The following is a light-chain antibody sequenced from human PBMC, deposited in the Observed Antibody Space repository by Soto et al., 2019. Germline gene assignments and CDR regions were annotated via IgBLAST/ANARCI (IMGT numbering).Light chain of an antibody. Sequence: DIQMTQSPPSLSASVGDRVTITCRASQYISNYLHWYQQKPGKAPKLLIYSASSLQSGVPSRFSGSGSGTDFTLTISSLQREDFATYYCQQSYSSPPTFGGGTKVAIK. CDR1: QYISNY. CDR3: QQSYSSPPT. V-gene: IGKV1-39*01. J-gene: IGKJ4*01. CDR2: SAS.